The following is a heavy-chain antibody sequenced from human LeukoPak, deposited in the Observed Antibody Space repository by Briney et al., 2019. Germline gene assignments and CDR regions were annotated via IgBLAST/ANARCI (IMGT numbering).Heavy chain of an antibody. V-gene: IGHV3-48*04. CDR1: GFTFSSYS. D-gene: IGHD5-18*01. J-gene: IGHJ4*02. CDR2: ISSSGSTI. Sequence: GGSLRLSCAASGFTFSSYSMNWVRQAPGKGLEWVSYISSSGSTIYYADSVKGRFTISRDNAKNSLYLQMNSLRAEDTAVYYCATLSNTAMVRDYWGQGTLVTVSS. CDR3: ATLSNTAMVRDY.